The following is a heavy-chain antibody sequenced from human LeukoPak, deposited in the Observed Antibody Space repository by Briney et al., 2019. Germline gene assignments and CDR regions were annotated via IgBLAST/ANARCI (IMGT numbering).Heavy chain of an antibody. CDR2: ITGSGGST. D-gene: IGHD5-12*01. J-gene: IGHJ5*02. CDR1: GFTFSSYA. V-gene: IGHV3-23*01. CDR3: AKDLYGYVSNWFDP. Sequence: GGSLRLSCAASGFTFSSYAMSWVRQAPGKGLEWVSAITGSGGSTYYADSVKGRFTISRDNSKNTLYLQMNSLRAEDTAVYYCAKDLYGYVSNWFDPWGQGTLVTVSS.